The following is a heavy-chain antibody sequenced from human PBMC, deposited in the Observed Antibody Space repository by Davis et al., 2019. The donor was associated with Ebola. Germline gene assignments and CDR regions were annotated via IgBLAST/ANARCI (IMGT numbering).Heavy chain of an antibody. J-gene: IGHJ4*02. D-gene: IGHD3-3*01. CDR3: ARWSILGQ. V-gene: IGHV3-48*02. Sequence: GESRKISCAASGITFSRYSMNWVRQAPGKGLEWVAFISSGSFTIHYADSVKGRFTISRDNAKNSLFLQMNSLRDEDTAVYYCARWSILGQWGQGTLVTVSS. CDR1: GITFSRYS. CDR2: ISSGSFTI.